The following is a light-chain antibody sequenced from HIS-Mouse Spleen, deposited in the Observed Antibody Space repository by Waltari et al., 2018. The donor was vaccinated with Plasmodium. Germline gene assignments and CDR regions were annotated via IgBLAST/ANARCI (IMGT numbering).Light chain of an antibody. CDR3: RQYYSAPYT. Sequence: DIQLTHSPSSLPASVGDTVTITCRESKGISNYLAWYQQKPGKVPKLLIYAASTLQSGVPSRFSGSGSGTDFTLTISSLQPEDVATYYCRQYYSAPYTFGQGTKVEIK. CDR1: KGISNY. CDR2: AAS. J-gene: IGKJ1*01. V-gene: IGKV1-27*01.